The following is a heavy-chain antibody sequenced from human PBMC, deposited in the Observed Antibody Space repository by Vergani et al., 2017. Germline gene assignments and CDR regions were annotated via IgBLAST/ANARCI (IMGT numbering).Heavy chain of an antibody. D-gene: IGHD5-18*01. Sequence: QLVEAGGGLVQPGGSLRLSCAASGFLFQDFAFHWVRQVSGRGLEWVSGIDRNSATKYPVKYGNSMEGRFIISRDNAKKAVFLQMNSLRPEDTAVYYCAKSPYSYGYMHFDYWGQGTLVTVSS. V-gene: IGHV3-9*01. J-gene: IGHJ4*02. CDR1: GFLFQDFA. CDR3: AKSPYSYGYMHFDY. CDR2: IDRNSATKYPV.